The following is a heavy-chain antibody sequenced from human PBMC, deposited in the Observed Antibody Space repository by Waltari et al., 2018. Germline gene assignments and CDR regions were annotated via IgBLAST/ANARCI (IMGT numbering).Heavy chain of an antibody. CDR2: ISYDGSNK. CDR3: ARDRGTGIAVAGMVDY. V-gene: IGHV3-30-3*01. Sequence: QVQLVESGGGVVQPGRSLRLSCAASGFTFSSYAMHWVRQAPGKGREWVAVISYDGSNKSYADSVKGRFTISRDNSKNTLYLQMNSLRAEDTAVYYCARDRGTGIAVAGMVDYWGQGTLVTVSS. J-gene: IGHJ4*02. CDR1: GFTFSSYA. D-gene: IGHD6-19*01.